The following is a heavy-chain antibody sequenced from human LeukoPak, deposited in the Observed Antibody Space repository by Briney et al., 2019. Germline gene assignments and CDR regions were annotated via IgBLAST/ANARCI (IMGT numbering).Heavy chain of an antibody. CDR3: ARDQNYYDELDY. CDR1: GFTFDDYA. J-gene: IGHJ4*02. D-gene: IGHD3-22*01. CDR2: ISGSGGST. Sequence: GGSLRLSCAASGFTFDDYAMHWVRQAPGKGLEWVSAISGSGGSTYYADSVKGRFTISRDNSKNTLYLQMNSLRAEDTAVYYCARDQNYYDELDYWGQGTLVTVSS. V-gene: IGHV3-23*01.